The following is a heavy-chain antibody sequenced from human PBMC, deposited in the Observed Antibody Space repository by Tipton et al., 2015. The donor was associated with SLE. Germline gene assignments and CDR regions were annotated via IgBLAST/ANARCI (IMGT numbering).Heavy chain of an antibody. Sequence: SLRLSCAASGFTFSSYAMSWVRQAPGKGLEWVSVIYSGGSSTYYANSVKGRFTISRDNSKNTLYLQMNSLRAEDTAVYYCAKGYQLLYDAFDIWGQGTMVTVSS. CDR1: GFTFSSYA. V-gene: IGHV3-23*03. J-gene: IGHJ3*02. D-gene: IGHD2-2*02. CDR2: IYSGGSST. CDR3: AKGYQLLYDAFDI.